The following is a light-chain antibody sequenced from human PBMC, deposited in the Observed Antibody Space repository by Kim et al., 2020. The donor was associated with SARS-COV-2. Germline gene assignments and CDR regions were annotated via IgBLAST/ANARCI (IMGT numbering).Light chain of an antibody. V-gene: IGKV3-15*01. CDR3: QQYNNWPLYS. Sequence: EIVMTQSPATLSVSPGERATLSCRASQSVSSNLAWYQQKPGQAPRLLIYGASTRATGIPARFSGSGSGTEFTVTISSLQSEDFAVYYCQQYNNWPLYSFGQGTKLEI. CDR2: GAS. CDR1: QSVSSN. J-gene: IGKJ2*03.